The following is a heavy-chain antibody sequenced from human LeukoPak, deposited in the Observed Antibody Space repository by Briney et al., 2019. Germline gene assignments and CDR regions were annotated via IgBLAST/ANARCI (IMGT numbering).Heavy chain of an antibody. Sequence: GGSLRLSCAASGFIFSNYAMSWVRQVPGGGLQWVSTISSRGDSTYDADSVKGRFTISRDNSRSSLYLQMNSVRAEDTGVYYCAKGPRPDITVAHTVENWGQGALVTVSS. J-gene: IGHJ4*02. D-gene: IGHD6-19*01. CDR1: GFIFSNYA. CDR2: ISSRGDST. V-gene: IGHV3-23*01. CDR3: AKGPRPDITVAHTVEN.